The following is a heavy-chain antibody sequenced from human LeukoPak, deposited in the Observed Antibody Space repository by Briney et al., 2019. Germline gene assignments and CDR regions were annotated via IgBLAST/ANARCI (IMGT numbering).Heavy chain of an antibody. CDR2: IFYSGST. D-gene: IGHD2-2*03. V-gene: IGHV4-39*07. Sequence: SETLSLTCTVSGGSIGTSNYYWGWIRQPPGKGLEWIGNIFYSGSTYYSPSLKSRVTTSLDTSRNQFSLKLSSVTAADTAVYYCARLLRVGYCSTTTCNWFDPWGQGTLVTVSS. CDR3: ARLLRVGYCSTTTCNWFDP. CDR1: GGSIGTSNYY. J-gene: IGHJ5*02.